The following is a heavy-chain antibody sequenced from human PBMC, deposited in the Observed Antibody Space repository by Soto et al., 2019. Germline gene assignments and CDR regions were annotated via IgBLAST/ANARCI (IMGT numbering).Heavy chain of an antibody. CDR1: GFTVSSNY. Sequence: EVQLVESGGGLVQPGGSLRLSCAASGFTVSSNYMSWVRQAPGKGLEWVSVIYSGGSTYYADSVKGRFTISRDNSKNTLYLQMNSLKAEETAVYYCARDTGYRYGYSPFLDYWGQGTLVTVSS. V-gene: IGHV3-66*01. CDR2: IYSGGST. D-gene: IGHD5-18*01. J-gene: IGHJ4*02. CDR3: ARDTGYRYGYSPFLDY.